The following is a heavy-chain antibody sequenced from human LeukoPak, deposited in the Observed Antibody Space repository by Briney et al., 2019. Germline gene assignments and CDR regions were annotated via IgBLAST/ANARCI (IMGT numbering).Heavy chain of an antibody. J-gene: IGHJ1*01. CDR3: ARGYYDSSDYEYFQH. CDR1: GYTFSGYY. Sequence: GASVKVSCKASGYTFSGYYLHWVRQAPGQGLEWTGWINPNSGGTNSAQKFQGRVTMTRDTSIITAYMELSRLRSDDTAVYFCARGYYDSSDYEYFQHWGQGTLVTVPS. V-gene: IGHV1-2*02. CDR2: INPNSGGT. D-gene: IGHD3-22*01.